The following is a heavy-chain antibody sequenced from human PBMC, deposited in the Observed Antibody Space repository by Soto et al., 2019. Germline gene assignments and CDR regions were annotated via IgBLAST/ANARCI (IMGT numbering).Heavy chain of an antibody. J-gene: IGHJ5*02. CDR1: GFTFSSYS. D-gene: IGHD1-1*01. Sequence: GGSLRLSCAASGFTFSSYSMNGVRQAPGKGLEWVSSISSSSSYIYYADSVKGRFTISRDNAKNSLYLQMNSLRAEDTAVYYCAREGVWNQQYNWFDPWGQGTLVTVSS. CDR2: ISSSSSYI. V-gene: IGHV3-21*01. CDR3: AREGVWNQQYNWFDP.